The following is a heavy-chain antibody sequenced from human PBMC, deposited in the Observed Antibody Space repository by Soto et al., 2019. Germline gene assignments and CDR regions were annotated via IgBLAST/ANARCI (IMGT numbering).Heavy chain of an antibody. Sequence: SGTLSLTCTVSGGSISSSSNYWGWFRQAPGKGLEWIGSIYYSGSTYYKPSLKSRVTISVDTSKNQFSLKLSSVTAADTSVYYCGLNTVTSYYYYMDVWGKGTTVS. CDR1: GGSISSSSNY. CDR2: IYYSGST. J-gene: IGHJ6*03. CDR3: GLNTVTSYYYYMDV. D-gene: IGHD4-4*01. V-gene: IGHV4-39*01.